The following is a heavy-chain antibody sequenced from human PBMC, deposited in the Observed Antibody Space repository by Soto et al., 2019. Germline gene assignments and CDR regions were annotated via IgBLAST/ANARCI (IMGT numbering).Heavy chain of an antibody. Sequence: GGSLRLSCAASGFTFSSYWMHWVLQAPGKGLVWVSRINSDGSSTSYADSVKGRFTISRDNAKNTLYLQMNSLRAEDTAVYYCVRTSLVVAAATREDYWGQGTLVTVSS. CDR1: GFTFSSYW. V-gene: IGHV3-74*01. J-gene: IGHJ4*02. CDR2: INSDGSST. D-gene: IGHD2-15*01. CDR3: VRTSLVVAAATREDY.